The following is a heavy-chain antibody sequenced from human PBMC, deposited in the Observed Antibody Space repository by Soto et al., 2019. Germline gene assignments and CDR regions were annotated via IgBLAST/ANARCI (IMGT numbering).Heavy chain of an antibody. Sequence: QVQLVQSGAEVKKPGASVKVSCKASGYTFTSYGISWVRQAPGQGLEWMGWISAYNGNSDYAQKLQGRVTMTTDTSTSTAYMELRSLRSDDTAVYYCARVFAYCTSTSCHDYWGQGTLVTVSS. V-gene: IGHV1-18*01. J-gene: IGHJ4*02. D-gene: IGHD2-2*01. CDR2: ISAYNGNS. CDR1: GYTFTSYG. CDR3: ARVFAYCTSTSCHDY.